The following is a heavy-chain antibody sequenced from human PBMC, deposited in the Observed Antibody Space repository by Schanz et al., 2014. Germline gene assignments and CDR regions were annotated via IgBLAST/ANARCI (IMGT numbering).Heavy chain of an antibody. D-gene: IGHD3-10*01. Sequence: QVQVVQSGAEVKKPGASVKVSCKASGYTFTDYGVIWVRQAPGQGLEWMGKIIPVLNIATYAQRFQGRVSITADTSTNTAYMELSSLRSEDTAVFYCARDPSFSMVRGVIIDSYYYGMDVWGQGTTXTVSS. CDR3: ARDPSFSMVRGVIIDSYYYGMDV. V-gene: IGHV1-69*04. CDR2: IIPVLNIA. CDR1: GYTFTDYG. J-gene: IGHJ6*02.